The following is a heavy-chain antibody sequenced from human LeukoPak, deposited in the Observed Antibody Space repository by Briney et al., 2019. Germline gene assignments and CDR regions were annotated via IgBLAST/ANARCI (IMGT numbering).Heavy chain of an antibody. Sequence: GGSLRLSCAASGFSFDEYGMSWVRQAPGKGLEWASGINWNGGSTGYADSVKGRFTISRDNAKNSLYLQMNSLRAEDTALYYCARGVRGRWGIADAHYDYWGQGTLVTVSS. D-gene: IGHD6-13*01. CDR3: ARGVRGRWGIADAHYDY. CDR1: GFSFDEYG. V-gene: IGHV3-20*04. J-gene: IGHJ4*02. CDR2: INWNGGST.